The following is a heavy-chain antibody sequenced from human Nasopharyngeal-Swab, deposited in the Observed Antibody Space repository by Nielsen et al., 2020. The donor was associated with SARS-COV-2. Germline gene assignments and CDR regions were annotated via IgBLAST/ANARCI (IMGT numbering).Heavy chain of an antibody. CDR3: ARDGYASGIDY. J-gene: IGHJ4*02. Sequence: PGKGLEWIGYIYYSGSTNYNPSLKSRVTISVDTSKNQFSLKVSSVTAADTAVYCCARDGYASGIDYWGQGTLVTVSS. D-gene: IGHD3-16*01. CDR2: IYYSGST. V-gene: IGHV4-59*13.